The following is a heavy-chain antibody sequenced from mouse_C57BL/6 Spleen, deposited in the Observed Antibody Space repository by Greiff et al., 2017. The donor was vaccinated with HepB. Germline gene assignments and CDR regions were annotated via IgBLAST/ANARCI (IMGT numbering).Heavy chain of an antibody. V-gene: IGHV1-5*01. CDR2: IYPGNSDT. J-gene: IGHJ1*03. Sequence: VKLQQSGTVLARPGASVKMSCKTSGYTFTSYWMHWVKQRPGQGLEWIGAIYPGNSDTSYNQKFKGKAKLTAVTSASTAYMELSSLTNEDSAVYYCTRGVTTSYWYFDVWGTGTTVTVSS. CDR1: GYTFTSYW. CDR3: TRGVTTSYWYFDV. D-gene: IGHD2-1*01.